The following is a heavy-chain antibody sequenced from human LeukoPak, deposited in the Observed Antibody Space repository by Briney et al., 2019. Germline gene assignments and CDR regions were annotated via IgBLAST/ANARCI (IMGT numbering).Heavy chain of an antibody. J-gene: IGHJ4*02. CDR2: IKQDGTEK. CDR3: ARAIDYDILTGYYWPIDY. D-gene: IGHD3-9*01. V-gene: IGHV3-7*04. CDR1: GFTLSRSW. Sequence: GGSLRLSCAASGFTLSRSWMSWVRQAPGKGLEWVANIKQDGTEKYYVDSVKGRFTISRDNAKNSVSLQMNSLRVGDTAVYYCARAIDYDILTGYYWPIDYWGQGTLVTVSS.